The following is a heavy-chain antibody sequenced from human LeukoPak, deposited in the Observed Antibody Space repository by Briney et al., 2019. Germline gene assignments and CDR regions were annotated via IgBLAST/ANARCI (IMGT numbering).Heavy chain of an antibody. J-gene: IGHJ4*02. CDR3: ARDQGTMVRGDDYFDY. CDR2: ISGSGGST. V-gene: IGHV3-23*01. CDR1: GFTFSSYG. Sequence: GGSLRLSCAASGFTFSSYGMSWVRQAPGKGLEWVSAISGSGGSTYYADSVKGRFTISRDNSKNTLYLQMNSLRAEDTAVYYCARDQGTMVRGDDYFDYWGQGTLVTVSS. D-gene: IGHD3-10*01.